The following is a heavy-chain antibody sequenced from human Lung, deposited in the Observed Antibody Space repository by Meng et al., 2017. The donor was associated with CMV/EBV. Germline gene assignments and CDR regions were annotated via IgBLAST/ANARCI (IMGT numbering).Heavy chain of an antibody. CDR1: GFTFSAYS. J-gene: IGHJ4*02. Sequence: ELQLVVSGGGLVKPGGSMRLSCAASGFTFSAYSINWVRQASGKGPGWVASISDDSGFIYYADSVRGRFTVSRDNAKNSVYLHMSSLRAEDTAIYYCALIVKWGQGTLVTVSS. CDR2: ISDDSGFI. D-gene: IGHD2-15*01. CDR3: ALIVK. V-gene: IGHV3-21*01.